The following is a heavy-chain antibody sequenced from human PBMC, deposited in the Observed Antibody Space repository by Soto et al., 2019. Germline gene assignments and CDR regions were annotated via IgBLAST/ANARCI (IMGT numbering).Heavy chain of an antibody. CDR3: STELAGARWY. J-gene: IGHJ4*02. Sequence: EVQLVESGGDLVKPGGSLRLSCAASGFPFSNAWMNWVRQAPGKGLEWVGRIKSKTDGGTIDYAAPVKGRFTISRDDSKNTLYLQTNSLITEDTAVYYCSTELAGARWYWGQGTLVTVSS. D-gene: IGHD1-26*01. CDR2: IKSKTDGGTI. CDR1: GFPFSNAW. V-gene: IGHV3-15*07.